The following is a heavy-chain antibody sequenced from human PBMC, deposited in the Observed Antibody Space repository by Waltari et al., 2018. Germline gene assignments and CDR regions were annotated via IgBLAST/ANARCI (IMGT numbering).Heavy chain of an antibody. Sequence: EVQLVESGGGLVQPGGSLRLSCAASGFTFSSYWMSWVRQAPGKGLEWVANIKQDGSEKYYVESVKGRFTISRDNAKNSLYLQMNSLRAEDTAVYYCAREATNDDSSGYYSGDAFDIWGQGTMVTVSS. CDR1: GFTFSSYW. D-gene: IGHD3-22*01. J-gene: IGHJ3*02. CDR3: AREATNDDSSGYYSGDAFDI. CDR2: IKQDGSEK. V-gene: IGHV3-7*01.